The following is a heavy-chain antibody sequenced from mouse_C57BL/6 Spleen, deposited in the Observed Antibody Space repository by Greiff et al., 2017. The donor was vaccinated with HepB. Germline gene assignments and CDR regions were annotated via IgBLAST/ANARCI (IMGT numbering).Heavy chain of an antibody. J-gene: IGHJ2*01. Sequence: EVQLQQSGPVLVKPGASVKMSCKASGYTFTDYYMNWVKQSHGKSLEWIGVINPYNGGTSYNQKFKGKAKLTVDKSSSTAYMELNSLTSEDSAVYYCARSGLGDYFDYWGQGTTLTVSS. CDR3: ARSGLGDYFDY. CDR1: GYTFTDYY. V-gene: IGHV1-19*01. D-gene: IGHD3-3*01. CDR2: INPYNGGT.